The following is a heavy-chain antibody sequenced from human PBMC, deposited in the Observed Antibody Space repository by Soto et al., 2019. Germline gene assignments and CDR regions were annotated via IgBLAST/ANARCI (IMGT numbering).Heavy chain of an antibody. D-gene: IGHD1-1*01. V-gene: IGHV4-4*07. J-gene: IGHJ5*02. CDR2: IYATGTT. Sequence: SETLSLTCTVSGASISGFYWSWIRKSAGKGLEWIGRIYATGTTDYNPPLKSRVMMSVDTSKKQFSLKLRSVTAADTAVYYCVRDGTKTLRDWFDPWGQGISVTVSS. CDR3: VRDGTKTLRDWFDP. CDR1: GASISGFY.